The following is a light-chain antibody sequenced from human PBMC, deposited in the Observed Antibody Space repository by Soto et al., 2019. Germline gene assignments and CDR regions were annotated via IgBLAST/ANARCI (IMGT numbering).Light chain of an antibody. V-gene: IGKV2-28*01. CDR1: QSLLHSDGYNY. CDR2: LGS. J-gene: IGKJ4*01. Sequence: DIVMTQSPLSLPVTPGEPASISCRSSQSLLHSDGYNYLDWFVQRPGQSPQLLIYLGSSRASGVPDRFSGSGSGTDFTLKISRVEAEDVGVYYCMQALQTPLTFGGGIKVDIK. CDR3: MQALQTPLT.